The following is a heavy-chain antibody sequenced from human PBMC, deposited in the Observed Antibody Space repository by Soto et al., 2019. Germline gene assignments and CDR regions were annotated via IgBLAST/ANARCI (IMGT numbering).Heavy chain of an antibody. CDR1: GGSFSGYY. D-gene: IGHD3-10*01. CDR3: ARQRGVLLWFGESSPHGYFDY. Sequence: SETLSLTCAVYGGSFSGYYWSWIRQPPGKGLEWIGEINHSGSTNYNPSLKSRVTISVDTSKNQFSLKLSSATAADTAVYYCARQRGVLLWFGESSPHGYFDYWGQGTLVTVSS. CDR2: INHSGST. J-gene: IGHJ4*02. V-gene: IGHV4-34*01.